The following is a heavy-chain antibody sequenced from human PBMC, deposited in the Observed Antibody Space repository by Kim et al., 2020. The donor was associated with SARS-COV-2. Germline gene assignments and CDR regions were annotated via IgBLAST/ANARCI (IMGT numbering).Heavy chain of an antibody. D-gene: IGHD3-10*01. Sequence: GGSLRLSCAASGFTFSNAWMSWVRQAPGKGLEWVGRIKSKTDGGTTDYAAPVKGRFTISRDDSKNTLYLQMNSLKTEDTAVYYCTSERWFGELFALDYWGKGTLVTVSS. CDR3: TSERWFGELFALDY. J-gene: IGHJ4*02. V-gene: IGHV3-15*01. CDR1: GFTFSNAW. CDR2: IKSKTDGGTT.